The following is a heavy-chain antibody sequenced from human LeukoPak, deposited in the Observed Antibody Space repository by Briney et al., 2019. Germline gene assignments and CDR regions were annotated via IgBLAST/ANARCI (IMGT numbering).Heavy chain of an antibody. CDR2: ISSSSSTI. Sequence: GGSLRLSRAASGFTFSSYSMNWVRQAPGKGLEWVSYISSSSSTIYYADSVKGRFTISRDNAKNSLYLQMNSLRAEDTAVYYCARDRITMVRGVTPYYFDYWGQGTLVTVSP. CDR1: GFTFSSYS. D-gene: IGHD3-10*01. J-gene: IGHJ4*02. V-gene: IGHV3-48*04. CDR3: ARDRITMVRGVTPYYFDY.